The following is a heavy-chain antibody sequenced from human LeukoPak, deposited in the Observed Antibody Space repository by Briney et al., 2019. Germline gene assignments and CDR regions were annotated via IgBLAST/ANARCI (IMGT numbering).Heavy chain of an antibody. CDR3: ARDLHRFSYSSWPSDY. CDR2: ISYDGSNK. D-gene: IGHD6-6*01. V-gene: IGHV3-30*04. CDR1: GFTFSSYA. Sequence: PGRSLRLSCAASGFTFSSYAMHWVRQAPGKGLEWVAVISYDGSNKYYADSVKGRFTISRDNSKNTLYLQMNSLRAEDTAVYYCARDLHRFSYSSWPSDYWGQGTLVTVYS. J-gene: IGHJ4*02.